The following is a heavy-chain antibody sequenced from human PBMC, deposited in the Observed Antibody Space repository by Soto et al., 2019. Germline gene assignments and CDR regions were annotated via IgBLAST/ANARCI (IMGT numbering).Heavy chain of an antibody. CDR1: GDSISNYY. D-gene: IGHD2-15*01. J-gene: IGHJ6*02. V-gene: IGHV4-59*01. CDR3: ARVSKILPIYFYYGTEV. Sequence: SETLSLTCTVSGDSISNYYWTWIRQPPGKGLEWIGCFYNSGNTNYNPSLKSRVTISVDTSNNQFSLKLSSVTAADTAVYYCARVSKILPIYFYYGTEVWGQGTTVT. CDR2: FYNSGNT.